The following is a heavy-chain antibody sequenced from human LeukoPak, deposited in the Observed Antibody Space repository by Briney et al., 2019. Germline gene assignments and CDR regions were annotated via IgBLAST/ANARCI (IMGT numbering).Heavy chain of an antibody. D-gene: IGHD6-19*01. V-gene: IGHV3-11*05. CDR1: GFTVSTNY. CDR3: ARDLSSGWPWYFDY. J-gene: IGHJ4*02. CDR2: ISSSSYT. Sequence: GGSLRLSCAASGFTVSTNYMTWVRQAPGKGLEWVSYISSSSYTNYADSVKGRFTISRDNAKNSLYLQMNSLRAEDTAVYYCARDLSSGWPWYFDYWGQGTLVTVSS.